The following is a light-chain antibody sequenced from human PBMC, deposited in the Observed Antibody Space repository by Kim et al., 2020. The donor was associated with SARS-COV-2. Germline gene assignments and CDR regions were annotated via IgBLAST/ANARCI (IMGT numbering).Light chain of an antibody. CDR3: QSYDSSLSGWV. Sequence: RATITCTAGSYNSGAGYDVHWYQQVPGTAPNLPVYGNRNRPSGVPDRFSSSKSGTSASLAITGLQAEDEADYYCQSYDSSLSGWVFGGGTQLTVL. CDR2: GNR. J-gene: IGLJ3*02. CDR1: SYNSGAGYD. V-gene: IGLV1-40*01.